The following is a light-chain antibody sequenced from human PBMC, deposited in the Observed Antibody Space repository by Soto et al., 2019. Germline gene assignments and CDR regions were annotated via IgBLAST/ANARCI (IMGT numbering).Light chain of an antibody. CDR1: SSDVGRYNY. CDR3: SSFTSSSTFV. J-gene: IGLJ1*01. CDR2: DVS. Sequence: QSALAQPASVSGSPGQSITSSCTGTSSDVGRYNYVCWFQQHPGKAPKLMIYDVSNWPSGVSDRFSGSKSGNTASLTISGLQAEDEADYYCSSFTSSSTFVFGTGTKLTVL. V-gene: IGLV2-14*01.